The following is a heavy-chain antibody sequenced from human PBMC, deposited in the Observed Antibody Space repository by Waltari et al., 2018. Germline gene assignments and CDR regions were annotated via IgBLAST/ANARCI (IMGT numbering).Heavy chain of an antibody. CDR3: ARREHDYDYVGGSYRRVIDTFDI. Sequence: EVRLVQSGAEVKKPGESLKISCKGSGDKFSTYWIGWVRPTPGKGLEWMGIIYVGDSETRYSPSFRGQVTMSADKSITTAYLQWSSLKASDTAMYYCARREHDYDYVGGSYRRVIDTFDIWGQGTRVTVSS. V-gene: IGHV5-51*03. CDR2: IYVGDSET. J-gene: IGHJ3*02. D-gene: IGHD3-16*02. CDR1: GDKFSTYW.